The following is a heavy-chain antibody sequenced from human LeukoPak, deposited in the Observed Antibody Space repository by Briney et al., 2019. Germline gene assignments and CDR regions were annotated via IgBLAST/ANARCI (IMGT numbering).Heavy chain of an antibody. CDR3: ARHHITIFGVVIPCDY. CDR1: GYTFTSYG. Sequence: ASVKVSCKASGYTFTSYGISWVRQAPGQGLEWMGWISAYNGNTNYAQKLQGRVTMTTDTPTSTAYMELRSLRSDDTAVYYCARHHITIFGVVIPCDYWGQGTLVTVSS. J-gene: IGHJ4*02. D-gene: IGHD3-3*01. CDR2: ISAYNGNT. V-gene: IGHV1-18*01.